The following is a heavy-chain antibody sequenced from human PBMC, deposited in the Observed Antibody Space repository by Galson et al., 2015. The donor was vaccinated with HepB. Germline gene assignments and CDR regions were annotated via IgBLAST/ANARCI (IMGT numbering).Heavy chain of an antibody. D-gene: IGHD1-7*01. Sequence: SVKVSCKASGYTFTSYAIHWVRQAPGQRLEWMGWINGGNGNTKYSQKFQGRVTITRDTSTNTAYMELSSLRSEDTAVYYCARCSVEWELPRVPGDNWGQGTLVTVSS. CDR1: GYTFTSYA. V-gene: IGHV1-3*01. CDR2: INGGNGNT. J-gene: IGHJ4*02. CDR3: ARCSVEWELPRVPGDN.